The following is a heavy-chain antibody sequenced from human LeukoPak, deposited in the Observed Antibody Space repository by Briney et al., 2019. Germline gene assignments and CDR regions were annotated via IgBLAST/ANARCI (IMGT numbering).Heavy chain of an antibody. V-gene: IGHV1-69*04. CDR1: GGAFSSYA. Sequence: ASVKVSCKASGGAFSSYAISWVRQAPGQGLEWMGRIIPILGIANYAQKFQGRVTITADKSTSTAYMELSSLRSEDTAVYYCARSDYGDYDWYFDLWGRGTLVTVSS. CDR2: IIPILGIA. D-gene: IGHD4-17*01. CDR3: ARSDYGDYDWYFDL. J-gene: IGHJ2*01.